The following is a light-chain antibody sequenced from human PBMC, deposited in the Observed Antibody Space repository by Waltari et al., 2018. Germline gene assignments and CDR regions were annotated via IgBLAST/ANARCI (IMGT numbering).Light chain of an antibody. CDR1: QSVDSTY. CDR2: KTS. CDR3: QQFGGSPMYT. J-gene: IGKJ2*01. Sequence: EVVLTQSPGTLSLSPRERATLSCRARQSVDSTYLAGYQQKPGQAPTLLIYKTSTRATGIPDRFSGSGSGTDFSLNINILEPGDSAVYYCQQFGGSPMYTFGLGTKLEIK. V-gene: IGKV3-20*01.